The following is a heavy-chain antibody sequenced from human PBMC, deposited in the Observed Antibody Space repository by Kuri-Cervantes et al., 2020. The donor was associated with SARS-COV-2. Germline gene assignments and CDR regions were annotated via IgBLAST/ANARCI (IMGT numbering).Heavy chain of an antibody. CDR2: ISSSSSYI. D-gene: IGHD2-8*01. V-gene: IGHV3-21*01. J-gene: IGHJ4*02. Sequence: GGSLRLSCAASGFTFSSYSMNWVRQAPGKGLEWVSSISSSSSYIYYADSVKGRLTISRDNAKNSLYLQMNSLRAEDTAVYYCARGFKQSNGVDYWGQGTLVTVSS. CDR3: ARGFKQSNGVDY. CDR1: GFTFSSYS.